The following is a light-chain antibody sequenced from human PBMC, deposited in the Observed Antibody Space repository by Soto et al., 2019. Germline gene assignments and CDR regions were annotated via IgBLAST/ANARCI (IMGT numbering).Light chain of an antibody. Sequence: QTVVTQEPSFSVSPGGTVTLTCGLSSGSVSTSYYPSWYQQTPGQAPRTLIYSTNTPSSGVPDRFSGSILGNKAALTITGAQADDESDYYCVLYMGSGIWVFDGGTQLTVL. CDR2: STN. V-gene: IGLV8-61*01. CDR3: VLYMGSGIWV. J-gene: IGLJ7*01. CDR1: SGSVSTSYY.